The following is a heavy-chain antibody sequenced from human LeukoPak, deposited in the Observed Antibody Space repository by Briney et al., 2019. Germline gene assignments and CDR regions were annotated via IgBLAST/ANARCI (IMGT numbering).Heavy chain of an antibody. V-gene: IGHV3-33*08. CDR2: IYYDGSNI. J-gene: IGHJ4*02. CDR1: GFTVSSNY. CDR3: ARDWKTNSFDY. Sequence: GGSLRLSCAASGFTVSSNYMSWVRQAPGKGLEWVAFIYYDGSNIYYADYVKGRFTISRDISKNTLYLQMDSLRAEDTAIYYCARDWKTNSFDYWGQGTLVTVSS. D-gene: IGHD1-1*01.